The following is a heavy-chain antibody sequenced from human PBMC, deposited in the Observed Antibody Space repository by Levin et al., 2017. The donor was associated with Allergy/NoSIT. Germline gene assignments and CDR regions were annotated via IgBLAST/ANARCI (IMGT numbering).Heavy chain of an antibody. V-gene: IGHV1-8*01. CDR1: GYTFTSYD. CDR3: ARGGRAARRYYYYGMDV. Sequence: ASVKVSCKASGYTFTSYDINWVRQATGQGLEWMGWMNPNSGNTGYAQKFQGRVTMTRNTSISTAYMELSSLRSEDTAVYYCARGGRAARRYYYYGMDVWGQGTTVTVSS. CDR2: MNPNSGNT. D-gene: IGHD6-6*01. J-gene: IGHJ6*02.